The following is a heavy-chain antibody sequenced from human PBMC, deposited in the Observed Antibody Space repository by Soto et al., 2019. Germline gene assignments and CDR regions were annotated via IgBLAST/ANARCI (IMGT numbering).Heavy chain of an antibody. D-gene: IGHD2-2*01. CDR3: ARGRSINTNMDY. V-gene: IGHV3-21*01. Sequence: EVQLVESGGGLVKPGGSLRLSCAASGFTFSTYSMNWVRQGPGKGLEWVASISSSRGYICYAVSVKGRFTISRDNAKNSLFLQMDSLRAEYTAVYYGARGRSINTNMDYWGHGTLVTVSS. J-gene: IGHJ4*01. CDR2: ISSSRGYI. CDR1: GFTFSTYS.